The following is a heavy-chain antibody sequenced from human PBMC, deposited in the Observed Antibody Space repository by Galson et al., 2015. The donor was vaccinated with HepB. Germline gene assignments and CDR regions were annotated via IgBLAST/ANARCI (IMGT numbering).Heavy chain of an antibody. CDR3: ARGVGESSTFDY. D-gene: IGHD1-26*01. CDR1: GFTVRDYS. Sequence: SLRLSCAVSGFTVRDYSLSWIRQAPGKGLECVSDSGGGGGVLEYADSVKGRFTFSRDDAKNTLYLQMNSLRAEDTAVYYCARGVGESSTFDYWGQGTLVTVSS. CDR2: SGGGGGVL. J-gene: IGHJ4*02. V-gene: IGHV3-11*01.